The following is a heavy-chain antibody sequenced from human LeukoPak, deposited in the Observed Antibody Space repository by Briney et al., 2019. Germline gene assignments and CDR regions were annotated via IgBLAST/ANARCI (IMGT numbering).Heavy chain of an antibody. CDR2: ISPSGGST. D-gene: IGHD3-3*01. CDR3: ARDALRFLEWLPSGAFDI. CDR1: GYTFTSYY. J-gene: IGHJ3*02. V-gene: IGHV1-46*01. Sequence: ASVKVSCKASGYTFTSYYMHWVRQAPGQGLEWMGIISPSGGSTSYAQKFQGRVTMTRDTSTSTVYMELSSLRSEDTAVYYCARDALRFLEWLPSGAFDIWGQGTMVTVSS.